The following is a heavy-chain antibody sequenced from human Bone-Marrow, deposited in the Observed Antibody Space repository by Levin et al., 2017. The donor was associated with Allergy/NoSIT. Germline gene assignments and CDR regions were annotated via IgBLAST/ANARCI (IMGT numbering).Heavy chain of an antibody. Sequence: SGPTLVKPTQTLTLTCTFSGFSLSPSGVGVGWIRQPPGKALEWLGIIYWDDDKRYSPSLKSRLTITKDTSKNQVVLAMTNMDPVDTATYYCADSSGGYRDDHWGQGTLVTVSS. CDR1: GFSLSPSGVG. CDR3: ADSSGGYRDDH. CDR2: IYWDDDK. J-gene: IGHJ4*02. D-gene: IGHD5-12*01. V-gene: IGHV2-5*02.